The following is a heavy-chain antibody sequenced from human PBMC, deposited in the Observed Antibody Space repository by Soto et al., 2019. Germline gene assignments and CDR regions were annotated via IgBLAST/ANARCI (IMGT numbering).Heavy chain of an antibody. V-gene: IGHV1-2*04. Sequence: ASVKVSCTASGYTFTGNYMHWVRQAPRQGLEWMGWINPNSGGTNYAQKFQGWVTMTTDTSTKTAYMEVRSLRSDDTAVYYCARGGYYDSSGSRNYHYYGMNVWGQGTTVTVSS. CDR1: GYTFTGNY. J-gene: IGHJ6*02. CDR2: INPNSGGT. CDR3: ARGGYYDSSGSRNYHYYGMNV. D-gene: IGHD3-22*01.